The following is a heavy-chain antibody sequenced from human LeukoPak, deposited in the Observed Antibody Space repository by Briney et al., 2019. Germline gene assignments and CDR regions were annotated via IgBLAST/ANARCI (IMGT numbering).Heavy chain of an antibody. J-gene: IGHJ4*02. D-gene: IGHD1-26*01. CDR2: ISYSVTT. V-gene: IGHV4-39*01. Sequence: KTSETLSLTCTVSGGSISTTSYYWAWIRQPPGKGLEWIASISYSVTTYYSPSLRSRVTISVDTSRNQFSLKLSSVTAADTAVYYCARHLRGATIYYDFWGQGTLVTVSS. CDR1: GGSISTTSYY. CDR3: ARHLRGATIYYDF.